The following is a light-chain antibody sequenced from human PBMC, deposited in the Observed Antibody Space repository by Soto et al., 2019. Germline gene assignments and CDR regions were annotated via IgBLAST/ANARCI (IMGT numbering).Light chain of an antibody. Sequence: EIVLTQSPGALSLSPGERATLSCRASQSVSNSYLAWYQQKPAQAPRLLIYGTSNRATGFPDRFSGSGSGTDFTLTISRLGPEDFAVYYCQLYDTSPPGYTFGQGTKLEIK. CDR1: QSVSNSY. J-gene: IGKJ2*01. CDR2: GTS. V-gene: IGKV3-20*01. CDR3: QLYDTSPPGYT.